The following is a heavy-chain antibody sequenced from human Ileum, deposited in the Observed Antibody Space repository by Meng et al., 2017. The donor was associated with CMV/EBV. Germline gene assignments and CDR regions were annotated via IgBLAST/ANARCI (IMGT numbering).Heavy chain of an antibody. D-gene: IGHD6-19*01. Sequence: GESLKISCAASGFTLSGYGMHGVRQAAGKGLEWLAFRRSDGSKEDYADSVKGRFAISRDNSRNTLYLQMNSLRPEDTAVYYGAKCIAVTGRAYDHWGQGTQVTVSS. V-gene: IGHV3-30*02. CDR3: AKCIAVTGRAYDH. CDR2: RRSDGSKE. J-gene: IGHJ4*02. CDR1: GFTLSGYG.